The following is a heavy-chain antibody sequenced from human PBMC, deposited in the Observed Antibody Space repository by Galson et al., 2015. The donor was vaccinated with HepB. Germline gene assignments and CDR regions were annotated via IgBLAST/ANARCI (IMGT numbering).Heavy chain of an antibody. CDR2: IIPVFNVT. V-gene: IGHV1-69*02. D-gene: IGHD1-1*01. J-gene: IGHJ4*02. Sequence: SVKVSCKASGGTFNSYIINWVRQTPGQGLEWMGRIIPVFNVTSYAQKFQGRVTMTADRSTSTGYMELSSLRSDDTALYYCATPLTHDEFGYWGQGTLVTVSS. CDR1: GGTFNSYI. CDR3: ATPLTHDEFGY.